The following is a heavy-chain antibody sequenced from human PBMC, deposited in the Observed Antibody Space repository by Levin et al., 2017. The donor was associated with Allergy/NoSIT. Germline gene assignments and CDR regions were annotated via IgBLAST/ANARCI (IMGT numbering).Heavy chain of an antibody. V-gene: IGHV4-4*02. CDR2: VHHSGTS. D-gene: IGHD6-6*01. Sequence: PSETLSLTCGVSGGSISSSNWWSWVRQPPGKGLEWIGEVHHSGTSNYNPSLKSRVTISVDKSKNHFSLNLNSVTAADTAVYFCARTLYSSSSGHLDYWGQGMLVTVSP. CDR1: GGSISSSNW. J-gene: IGHJ4*02. CDR3: ARTLYSSSSGHLDY.